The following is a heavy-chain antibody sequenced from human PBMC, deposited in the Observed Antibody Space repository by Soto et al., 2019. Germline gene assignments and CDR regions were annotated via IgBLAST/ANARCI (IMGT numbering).Heavy chain of an antibody. D-gene: IGHD3-22*01. J-gene: IGHJ4*02. CDR1: GFMSNNYA. CDR3: AKGLYYYDSSGYRLFDY. CDR2: VSVSGGTT. Sequence: GGSLRLSCAASGFMSNNYAMSWVRRAPGKGLEWVSTVSVSGGTTYYADSLKGRFTISRDNSKKTVYLQMNRLRADDTAIYYCAKGLYYYDSSGYRLFDYWGQGTLVTVSS. V-gene: IGHV3-23*01.